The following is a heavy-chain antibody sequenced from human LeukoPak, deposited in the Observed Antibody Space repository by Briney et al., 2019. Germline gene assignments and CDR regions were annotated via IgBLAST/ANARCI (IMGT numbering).Heavy chain of an antibody. D-gene: IGHD5-18*01. Sequence: PSQTLSLTCTVSGGSSSSDNYFWTWIRQSAGKGLEFIGRVFTRGTTDPNPSFKSRVTISLDTSKNQFSLKLSSVTAADTAVYYCARADRLAKYSYGYSWFDPWGQGTLVTVSS. V-gene: IGHV4-61*02. CDR3: ARADRLAKYSYGYSWFDP. J-gene: IGHJ5*02. CDR2: VFTRGTT. CDR1: GGSSSSDNYF.